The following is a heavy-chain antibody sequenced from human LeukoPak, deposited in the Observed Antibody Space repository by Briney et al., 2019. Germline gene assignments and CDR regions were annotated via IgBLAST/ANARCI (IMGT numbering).Heavy chain of an antibody. CDR3: AIRGGSYLGPDY. J-gene: IGHJ4*02. D-gene: IGHD1-26*01. V-gene: IGHV3-23*01. CDR1: GFTFSSYA. Sequence: GGSLRLSCAASGFTFSSYAMSWVRQAPGKGLEWVSAISGSGGSTYYADSVKGRFTISRDNSKNTLYLQMNSLRAEDTAVYYCAIRGGSYLGPDYWGQGTLVTVSS. CDR2: ISGSGGST.